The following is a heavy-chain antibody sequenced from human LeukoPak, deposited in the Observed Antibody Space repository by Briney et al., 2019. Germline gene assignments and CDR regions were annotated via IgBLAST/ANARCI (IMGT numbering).Heavy chain of an antibody. V-gene: IGHV1-18*01. D-gene: IGHD3-10*01. Sequence: ASVKVSCKASGYSFSNFALSWLRQAPGQGLEWLAWGSTYNSDTKYSQKFQGRLTLTTDASTTTAYMELTGLRYGDTAIYYCAREWRMVATGWDTWGQGTLVVVSS. CDR3: AREWRMVATGWDT. CDR1: GYSFSNFA. J-gene: IGHJ4*02. CDR2: GSTYNSDT.